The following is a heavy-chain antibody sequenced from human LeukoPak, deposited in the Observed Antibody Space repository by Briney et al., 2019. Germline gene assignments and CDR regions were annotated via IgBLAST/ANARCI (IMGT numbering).Heavy chain of an antibody. Sequence: GGSLRLSCAASGFTFSDYYMSWIRQAPGKGLEWVSYISSSGSTIYYAGSVKGRFTISRDNAKNSLYLQMNSLRAEDTAVYYCAKDGAVGALFAFDIWGQGTMVTVSS. CDR3: AKDGAVGALFAFDI. J-gene: IGHJ3*02. CDR1: GFTFSDYY. V-gene: IGHV3-11*01. D-gene: IGHD1-26*01. CDR2: ISSSGSTI.